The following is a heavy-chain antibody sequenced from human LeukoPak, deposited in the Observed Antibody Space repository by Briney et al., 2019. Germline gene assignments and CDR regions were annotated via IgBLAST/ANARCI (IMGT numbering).Heavy chain of an antibody. J-gene: IGHJ4*02. CDR1: GFTFSSYW. CDR3: TRVTIRNLGLVNPDN. V-gene: IGHV3-7*01. D-gene: IGHD3/OR15-3a*01. Sequence: GGSLRLSCAASGFTFSSYWMSWVRQAPGKGLEWVANIKQDGSEIYYVESVTGRFTISRDNAKNSLYLQMNSLRAEDKAVYYCTRVTIRNLGLVNPDNWGRGALFTLSS. CDR2: IKQDGSEI.